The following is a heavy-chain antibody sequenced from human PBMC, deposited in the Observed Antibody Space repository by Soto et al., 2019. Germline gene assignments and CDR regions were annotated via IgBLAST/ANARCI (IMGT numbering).Heavy chain of an antibody. CDR2: IKSKTAGGTT. D-gene: IGHD4-17*01. J-gene: IGHJ4*02. CDR1: EFTFTNAW. V-gene: IGHV3-15*01. CDR3: TSLYYGH. Sequence: GGSLRLSCAASEFTFTNAWMSWVRQAPGRGLEWVGRIKSKTAGGTTDYAAPVQGRFTISRDESRNTLYLQMNSLKTEDTAVYYCTSLYYGHWGQGTLVTVSS.